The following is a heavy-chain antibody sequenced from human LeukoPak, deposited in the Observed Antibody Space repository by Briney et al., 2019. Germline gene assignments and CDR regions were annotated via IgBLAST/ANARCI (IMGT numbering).Heavy chain of an antibody. D-gene: IGHD3-10*01. CDR1: GGTFSSYA. V-gene: IGHV1-69*13. J-gene: IGHJ4*02. CDR3: ARGRIGLLWFGELER. Sequence: ASVKVSCKASGGTFSSYAISWVRQAPGQGLEWMGGIIPIFGTANYAQKFQGRVTITADESTSTAYMELSSLRYEDTAVYYCARGRIGLLWFGELERWGQGTLVTVSS. CDR2: IIPIFGTA.